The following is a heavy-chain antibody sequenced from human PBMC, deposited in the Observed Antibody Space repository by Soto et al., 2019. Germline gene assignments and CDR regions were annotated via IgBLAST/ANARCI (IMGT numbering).Heavy chain of an antibody. Sequence: SETLSLTCTVSGGSISSDYYHWTWIRQSPGKGPEWIGYIHHSGSILYNPSLKSRLTISVDTSKNQFSLHLTSVTAADTAVYFCAREDDGGDSLDVWGQGTTVTVSS. D-gene: IGHD2-21*02. CDR3: AREDDGGDSLDV. CDR2: IHHSGSI. V-gene: IGHV4-30-4*08. J-gene: IGHJ6*02. CDR1: GGSISSDYYH.